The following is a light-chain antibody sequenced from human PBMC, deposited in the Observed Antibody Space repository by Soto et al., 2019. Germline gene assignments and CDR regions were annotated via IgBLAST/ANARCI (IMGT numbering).Light chain of an antibody. J-gene: IGKJ1*01. CDR2: GAS. V-gene: IGKV3-15*01. CDR3: QQYNTWLWT. Sequence: EVVMTQSPATLSVSPGERATLSCRASQSVNANLAWYQQKPGQAPRLLIHGASNRATGIPARLSGSGFGTELILTTRSLQSEDFAFYYCQQYNTWLWTFGQGTKVEI. CDR1: QSVNAN.